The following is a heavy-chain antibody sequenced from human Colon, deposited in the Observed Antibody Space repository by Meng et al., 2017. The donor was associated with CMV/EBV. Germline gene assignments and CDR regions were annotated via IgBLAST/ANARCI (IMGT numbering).Heavy chain of an antibody. D-gene: IGHD2-2*01. J-gene: IGHJ6*02. Sequence: GGSLRLSCAASGFTFSPYSMTWVRQAPGKGLEWVAGINGSGNDIYYGDSVKGRFTISRDNSKNTLYLQMSSLRAEDTAVYYCAKAKVPAALRYYGMDVWGQGTPVTVSS. V-gene: IGHV3-23*01. CDR3: AKAKVPAALRYYGMDV. CDR1: GFTFSPYS. CDR2: INGSGNDI.